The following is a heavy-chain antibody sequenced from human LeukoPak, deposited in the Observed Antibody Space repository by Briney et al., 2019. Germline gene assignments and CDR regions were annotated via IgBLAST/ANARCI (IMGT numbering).Heavy chain of an antibody. V-gene: IGHV4-39*07. CDR1: GGSISSSSYS. D-gene: IGHD1-26*01. Sequence: PSETLSLTCTVSGGSISSSSYSWGWLRQPPGKGLEWIGNIYYTGSTYCNPSLKSRFTISVDTSKNQFSLKLSSVTAADTAVYYCARVPVNIWENWFDPWGQGTLVTVSS. CDR3: ARVPVNIWENWFDP. CDR2: IYYTGST. J-gene: IGHJ5*02.